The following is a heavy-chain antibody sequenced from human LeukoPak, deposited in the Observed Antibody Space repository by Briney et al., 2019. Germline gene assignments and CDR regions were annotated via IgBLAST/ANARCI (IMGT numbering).Heavy chain of an antibody. D-gene: IGHD3-22*01. J-gene: IGHJ4*02. CDR1: GGSIRSDY. Sequence: SETLSLTCTVSGGSIRSDYWSWIRQPPGKGLGWIGYIYTSGTTNYNPSLKSRVTMSLDTSKNQFSLKLSSVTAADTAVYYCARQPSYFDPPDSWGQGTLVTVSS. CDR2: IYTSGTT. V-gene: IGHV4-4*08. CDR3: ARQPSYFDPPDS.